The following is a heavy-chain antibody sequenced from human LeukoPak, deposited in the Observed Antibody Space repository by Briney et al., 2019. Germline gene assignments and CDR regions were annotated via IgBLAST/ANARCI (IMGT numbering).Heavy chain of an antibody. CDR3: ARGTHCSGGSCYSYYYYYYGMDV. D-gene: IGHD2-15*01. V-gene: IGHV4-34*01. CDR1: GGSFSGYY. CDR2: INHSGST. J-gene: IGHJ6*02. Sequence: SETLSLTCAVYGGSFSGYYWSWIRQPPGKGLEWIGEINHSGSTNYNPSLKSRVTISVDSSKNQFSLKLTSVTAADTAVYYCARGTHCSGGSCYSYYYYYYGMDVWGQGTTVTVSS.